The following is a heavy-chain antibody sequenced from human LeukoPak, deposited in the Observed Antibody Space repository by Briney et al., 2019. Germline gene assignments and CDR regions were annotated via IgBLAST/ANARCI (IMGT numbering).Heavy chain of an antibody. CDR3: ATGFFYYYYMDV. CDR1: GFTFSSYE. CDR2: ISSSGSTI. Sequence: PGGSLRLSCAASGFTFSSYEMNWVRQAPGKGVEWVSYISSSGSTIYYADSVKGRFTISRDNAKNSLYLQMNSLRAEDTAVYYCATGFFYYYYMDVWGKGTTVTTSS. D-gene: IGHD1-1*01. V-gene: IGHV3-48*03. J-gene: IGHJ6*03.